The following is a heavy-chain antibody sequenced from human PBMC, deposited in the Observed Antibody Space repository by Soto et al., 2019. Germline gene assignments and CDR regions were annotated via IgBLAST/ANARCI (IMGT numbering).Heavy chain of an antibody. V-gene: IGHV3-7*04. J-gene: IGHJ6*02. CDR1: GFTFSSYW. Sequence: EVQLVESGGGLVQPGGSLRLSCAASGFTFSSYWMSWVRQAPGKGLEWVANIKQDGSEKYYVDSVKGRFTISRDNAKNSLYLQMNSLRAEDTAVYYCARDHRRELYSSYGMDVWVQGTTVTVSS. CDR3: ARDHRRELYSSYGMDV. CDR2: IKQDGSEK.